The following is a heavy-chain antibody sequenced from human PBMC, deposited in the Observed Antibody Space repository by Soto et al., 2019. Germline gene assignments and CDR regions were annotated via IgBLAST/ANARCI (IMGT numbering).Heavy chain of an antibody. CDR3: ATVRDFWSGYYFVGWFDP. CDR1: GYTLTELS. J-gene: IGHJ5*02. D-gene: IGHD3-3*01. Sequence: ASVKVSCKVSGYTLTELSMHWVRQAPGKGLEWMGGFDPEDGETIYAQKFQGRVTMTEDTFTDTAYMELSSLRSEDTAVYYCATVRDFWSGYYFVGWFDPWGQGTLVTVSS. V-gene: IGHV1-24*01. CDR2: FDPEDGET.